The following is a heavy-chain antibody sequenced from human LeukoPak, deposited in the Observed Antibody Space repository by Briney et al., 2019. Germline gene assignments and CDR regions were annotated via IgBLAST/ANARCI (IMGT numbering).Heavy chain of an antibody. CDR2: ISTTTV. CDR3: AREGDSGSYLVY. J-gene: IGHJ4*02. CDR1: GFTFSSYS. D-gene: IGHD3-10*01. Sequence: PGGSLRLSCAASGFTFSSYSMNWVRQAPGKGLEWVSYISTTTVYYADSVKGRFTTSRDNAKNSLYLQMDSLRDEDTAIYYCAREGDSGSYLVYWGQGTLVTVSS. V-gene: IGHV3-48*02.